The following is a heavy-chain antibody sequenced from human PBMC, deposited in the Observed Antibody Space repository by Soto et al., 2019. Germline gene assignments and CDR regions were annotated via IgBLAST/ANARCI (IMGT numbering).Heavy chain of an antibody. J-gene: IGHJ4*02. Sequence: ESGGGLVQPGRSLRLSCAASGLTFEDYAMHWVRQAPGKGLEWVSGISGNSANIGYAGSVKGRFATSRDNAKKSLYLQMNSLRADDTAFYYCAPQNFWGRGTLVTVSS. CDR3: APQNF. CDR1: GLTFEDYA. V-gene: IGHV3-9*01. CDR2: ISGNSANI.